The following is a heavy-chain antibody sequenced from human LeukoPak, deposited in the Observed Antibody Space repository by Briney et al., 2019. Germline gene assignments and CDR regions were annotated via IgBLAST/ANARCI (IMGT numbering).Heavy chain of an antibody. CDR1: GGSVSGYY. J-gene: IGHJ4*02. D-gene: IGHD3-16*01. CDR3: ARDFDAWNNYHDY. CDR2: IYSSDTT. V-gene: IGHV4-4*07. Sequence: SETLSLTCTVSGGSVSGYYWSWIRQPAGKGLEWIGRIYSSDTTTYNPSLKSRLTMSVDTSKNQFSLNLNSVTAADTAVYYCARDFDAWNNYHDYWGQGTLVTVSS.